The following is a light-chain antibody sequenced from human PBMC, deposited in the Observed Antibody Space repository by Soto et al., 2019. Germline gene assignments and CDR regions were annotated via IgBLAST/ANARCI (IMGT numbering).Light chain of an antibody. V-gene: IGKV3-20*01. CDR3: QQYDSSRT. CDR1: QSVSSSY. Sequence: EIVLTQSPCTLSLSPGERATLSCRASQSVSSSYLAWYQQKPGQAPRLLIYGASSRATGIPDRFSGSGSGTDFTLTISRLEPEDFAVYYCQQYDSSRTFGQGTKVDIK. CDR2: GAS. J-gene: IGKJ1*01.